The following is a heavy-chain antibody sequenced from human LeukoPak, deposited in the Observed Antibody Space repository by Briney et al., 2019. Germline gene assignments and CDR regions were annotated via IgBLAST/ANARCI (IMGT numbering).Heavy chain of an antibody. CDR2: INTGDTSI. CDR3: ISGEPSIISYFDY. CDR1: GFTFRDYN. Sequence: KPGGSLRLSCAASGFTFRDYNMSWIRQAPGKGLEYISYINTGDTSIYYAGSVKGRFTISRDNSKNTLYLQMNSLRAEDTAVYYCISGEPSIISYFDYWGQGTLVTVSS. J-gene: IGHJ4*02. D-gene: IGHD1-14*01. V-gene: IGHV3-11*04.